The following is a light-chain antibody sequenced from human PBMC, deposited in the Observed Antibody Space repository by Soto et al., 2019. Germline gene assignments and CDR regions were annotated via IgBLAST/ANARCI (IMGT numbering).Light chain of an antibody. Sequence: QAVVTQPPSASGTPGQRVTIACSGSSTNIESNFVYWYQQLPGAAPKFLIHSDNQRPSGVPDRFSGSKSGTSAFLAISGLRSEDEADYYCATWDDTLNAAVFGGGTKLTVL. J-gene: IGLJ2*01. V-gene: IGLV1-47*02. CDR3: ATWDDTLNAAV. CDR2: SDN. CDR1: STNIESNF.